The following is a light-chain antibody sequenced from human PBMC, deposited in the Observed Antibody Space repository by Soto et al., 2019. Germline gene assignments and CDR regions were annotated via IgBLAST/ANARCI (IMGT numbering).Light chain of an antibody. CDR2: DAS. J-gene: IGKJ5*01. V-gene: IGKV3-11*01. CDR1: QSVNSN. CDR3: QQRNNWPIT. Sequence: EIVLTQSPGTLSLSPGERATLSCRASQSVNSNFAWYHQKAGQAPRLLIYDASNRATGIPARFSGSGSGTDFTITISSLEPADCAVYYCQQRNNWPITFGHGTRLE.